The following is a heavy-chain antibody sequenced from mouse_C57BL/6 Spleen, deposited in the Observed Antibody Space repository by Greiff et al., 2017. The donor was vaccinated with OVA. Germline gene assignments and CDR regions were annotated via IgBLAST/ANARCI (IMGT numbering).Heavy chain of an antibody. CDR1: GYTFTSYW. CDR2: IYPGSGST. J-gene: IGHJ3*01. Sequence: QVQLQQPGAELVKPGASVKMSCKASGYTFTSYWITWVKQRPGQGLEWIGDIYPGSGSTNYNEKFKSKATLTVDTSSSTAYMQLSSLTSEDSAVYYCARRDYGSSWIYAYWGQGTLVTVSA. V-gene: IGHV1-55*01. D-gene: IGHD1-1*01. CDR3: ARRDYGSSWIYAY.